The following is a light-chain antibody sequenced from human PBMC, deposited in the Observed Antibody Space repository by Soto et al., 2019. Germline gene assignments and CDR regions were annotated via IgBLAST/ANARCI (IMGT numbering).Light chain of an antibody. Sequence: DIQMTQSPSSLSASVGDRVTITCRASQGISNYLAWYQQKPGTVPKLLISAASTLQTGVPSRFSGGGSGTDFTFTINSLQPEDIATYYCQQYDNLPLTFGGGTKVDIK. CDR2: AAS. V-gene: IGKV1-27*01. J-gene: IGKJ4*01. CDR3: QQYDNLPLT. CDR1: QGISNY.